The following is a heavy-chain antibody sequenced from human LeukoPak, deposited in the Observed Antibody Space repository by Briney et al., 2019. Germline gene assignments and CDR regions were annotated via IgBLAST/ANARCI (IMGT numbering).Heavy chain of an antibody. D-gene: IGHD6-13*01. J-gene: IGHJ4*02. CDR1: GESFSKYY. V-gene: IGHV4-59*01. CDR3: AREEGIAAAGALEY. Sequence: PSETLSLTCAVYGESFSKYYWSWIRQPPGKGLEWIGFIYHSGNTNKNPSLTTRVTMSVDTSKTQITLRLSSVTAADTAVYYCAREEGIAAAGALEYWGQGILVTVSS. CDR2: IYHSGNT.